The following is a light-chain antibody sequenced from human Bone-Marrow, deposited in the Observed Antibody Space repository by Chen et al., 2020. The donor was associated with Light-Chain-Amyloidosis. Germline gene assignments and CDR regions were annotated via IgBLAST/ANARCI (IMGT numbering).Light chain of an antibody. Sequence: EIVLTQSPGTLSLSPGERATLSCRASQSVRSDYSACYKQKPGQPPRVVIYDASSRATGIPDRFRGSGSGTDFTLTISRLEPEDSAVYFCQQYGGAPLTFGGGTKVEIK. CDR1: QSVRSDY. CDR3: QQYGGAPLT. CDR2: DAS. V-gene: IGKV3-20*01. J-gene: IGKJ4*01.